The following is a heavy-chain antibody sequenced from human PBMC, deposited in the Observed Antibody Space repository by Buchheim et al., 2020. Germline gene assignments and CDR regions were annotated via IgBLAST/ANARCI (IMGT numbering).Heavy chain of an antibody. J-gene: IGHJ6*02. CDR3: ARENGYYYYGMDV. D-gene: IGHD1-1*01. CDR1: GGSSSGYY. Sequence: QVQLQQWGAGLLKPSETLSLTCAVYGGSSSGYYWSWIRQPPGKGLEWIGEINHSGSTNYNPSLKSRVTISVDTSKNQFSLKLSSVTAADTAVYYCARENGYYYYGMDVWGQGTT. CDR2: INHSGST. V-gene: IGHV4-34*01.